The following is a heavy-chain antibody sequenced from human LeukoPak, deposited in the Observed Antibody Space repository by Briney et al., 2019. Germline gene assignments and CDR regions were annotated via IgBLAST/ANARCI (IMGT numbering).Heavy chain of an antibody. Sequence: SVKVSCKASGGTFSSYAISWVRQAPGQGLEWMGGIIPIFGTANYAQKFQGRVTITADESTSTAYMELSSLRSEDTAVCYCAREYSERRGYWGNWFDPWGQGTLVTVSS. CDR1: GGTFSSYA. CDR2: IIPIFGTA. CDR3: AREYSERRGYWGNWFDP. J-gene: IGHJ5*02. D-gene: IGHD2-21*02. V-gene: IGHV1-69*13.